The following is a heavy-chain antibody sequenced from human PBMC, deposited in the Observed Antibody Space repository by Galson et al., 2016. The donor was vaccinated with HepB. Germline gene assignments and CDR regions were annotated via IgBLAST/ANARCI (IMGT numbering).Heavy chain of an antibody. Sequence: SGFTFSNYWMSWVRQAPGKGLEWVANIKEDGSEKYYVDSVKGRFTISRDNAKNSLYLQMNSRRAEDTAVYYCARAGGTVYYHDSSGYSTWGQGTLVTVSS. CDR1: GFTFSNYW. CDR2: IKEDGSEK. D-gene: IGHD3-22*01. CDR3: ARAGGTVYYHDSSGYST. V-gene: IGHV3-7*01. J-gene: IGHJ5*02.